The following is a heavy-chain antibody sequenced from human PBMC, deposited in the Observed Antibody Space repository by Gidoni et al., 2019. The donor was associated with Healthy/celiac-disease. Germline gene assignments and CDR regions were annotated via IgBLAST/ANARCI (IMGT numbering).Heavy chain of an antibody. D-gene: IGHD3-22*01. CDR2: ISSSSSYI. J-gene: IGHJ4*02. Sequence: EVQLVESGGGLVKPGGSLRLSCAASGFTFSSYSMNWVRQAPGKGLEWVSSISSSSSYIYYADSVKGRFTISRDNAKNSLYLQMNSLRAEDTAVYYCARGRALYDSSGPFDYWGQGTLVTVSS. CDR3: ARGRALYDSSGPFDY. CDR1: GFTFSSYS. V-gene: IGHV3-21*01.